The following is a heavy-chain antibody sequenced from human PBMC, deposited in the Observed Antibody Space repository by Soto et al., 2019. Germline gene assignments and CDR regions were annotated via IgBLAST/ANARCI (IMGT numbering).Heavy chain of an antibody. CDR2: IIPIFGTA. CDR1: GGTFSSYA. J-gene: IGHJ6*02. Sequence: QVQLGQSGAEVKKPGSSVQVSCNASGGTFSSYAISWVRQAPGQGREWMGGIIPIFGTANYAQKFQGRVMITAAEATSTAYMELSSLRSEDTAVYYGARALLELGLDYDYYGMDVWGQVTTVTVSS. CDR3: ARALLELGLDYDYYGMDV. D-gene: IGHD1-7*01. V-gene: IGHV1-69*01.